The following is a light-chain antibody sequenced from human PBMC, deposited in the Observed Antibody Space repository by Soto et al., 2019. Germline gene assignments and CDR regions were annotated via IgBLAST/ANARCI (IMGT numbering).Light chain of an antibody. CDR1: KLGDKY. CDR3: QAWDSSTAI. CDR2: QDS. V-gene: IGLV3-1*01. J-gene: IGLJ2*01. Sequence: SYELTQPPSVSVSPGQTASITCSGDKLGDKYASWYQQKPGQSPVLVIYQDSKRPSGITERFSGSNSGNTATLTISGTQAMDEADYYCQAWDSSTAIFGGGTQLTVL.